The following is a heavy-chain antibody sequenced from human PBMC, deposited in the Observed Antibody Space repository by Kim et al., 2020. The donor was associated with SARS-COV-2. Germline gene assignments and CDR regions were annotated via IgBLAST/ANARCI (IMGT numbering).Heavy chain of an antibody. J-gene: IGHJ3*02. V-gene: IGHV1-69*01. CDR3: ARPATMIRHGDAFDI. Sequence: QKFQGRVTITADESTSTAYMELSSLRSEDTAVYYCARPATMIRHGDAFDIWGQGTMVTVSS. D-gene: IGHD3-22*01.